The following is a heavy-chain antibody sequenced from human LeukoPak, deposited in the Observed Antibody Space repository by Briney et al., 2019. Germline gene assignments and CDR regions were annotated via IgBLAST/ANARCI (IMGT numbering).Heavy chain of an antibody. CDR2: INLSDGGT. D-gene: IGHD1-14*01. J-gene: IGHJ4*02. V-gene: IGHV1-46*01. CDR1: GNTFTNDY. CDR3: ARDLATGYGSSAY. Sequence: ASVKVSCKASGNTFTNDYIHWVRQAPGQGLEWIGVINLSDGGTAYAQTFQGRVTMTRVTSTSTVYMELSSLRSEDTAVYYCARDLATGYGSSAYWGQGTLVTVSS.